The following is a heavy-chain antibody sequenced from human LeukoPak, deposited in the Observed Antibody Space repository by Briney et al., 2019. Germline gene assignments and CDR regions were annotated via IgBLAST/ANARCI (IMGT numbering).Heavy chain of an antibody. Sequence: PGGSLRLSCAASGFTFSSYAMTWVRQAPGKGLEWVSAISGSGGSTYYADSVKGRFTISRDNSKNTLYLQMNSLRAEDTAVYYCAKDPKYSGSYYQEYWGQGTLVTVSS. CDR3: AKDPKYSGSYYQEY. CDR2: ISGSGGST. V-gene: IGHV3-23*01. CDR1: GFTFSSYA. D-gene: IGHD1-26*01. J-gene: IGHJ4*02.